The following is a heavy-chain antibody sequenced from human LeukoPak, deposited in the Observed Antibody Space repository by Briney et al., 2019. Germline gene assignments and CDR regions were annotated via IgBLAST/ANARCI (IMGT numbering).Heavy chain of an antibody. CDR3: AKVNAQWELLPSY. Sequence: GGSLRLSCAASGFTFSSYGMHWVRQAPGKGLEWVAVISYDGSNKYYADSVKGRFTISRDNSKNTLYLQMNSLRAEDTAVYYCAKVNAQWELLPSYWGQGTLVTVSP. V-gene: IGHV3-30*18. J-gene: IGHJ4*02. D-gene: IGHD1-26*01. CDR1: GFTFSSYG. CDR2: ISYDGSNK.